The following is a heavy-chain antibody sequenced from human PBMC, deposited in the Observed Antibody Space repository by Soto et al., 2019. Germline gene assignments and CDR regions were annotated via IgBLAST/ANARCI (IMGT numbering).Heavy chain of an antibody. CDR3: AKDRGEYGDYDEYFQH. D-gene: IGHD4-17*01. J-gene: IGHJ1*01. CDR1: GFTFSNYG. Sequence: QVQLVESGGGVVQPGRSLRLSCAASGFTFSNYGMHWVRQAPGKGLEWVAVISYDGSNKYYADSVKGRFTISRDNSKNTLYLQMNSLRAEDTAVYYCAKDRGEYGDYDEYFQHWGQGTLVTVSS. CDR2: ISYDGSNK. V-gene: IGHV3-30*18.